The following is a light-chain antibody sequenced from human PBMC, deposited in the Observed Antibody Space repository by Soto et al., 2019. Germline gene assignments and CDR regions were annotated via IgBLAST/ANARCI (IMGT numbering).Light chain of an antibody. CDR1: QSISSY. J-gene: IGKJ2*01. V-gene: IGKV1-39*01. CDR2: AAS. Sequence: DIQMTQSPSSLSASVGDRVTITCRASQSISSYLNWYQQKPGKAPKLLIYAASSLQSGVPSRFSGSGSGTDFTLTISSLQPEDFATYYCQQANSFPYTFGQGTKVDSK. CDR3: QQANSFPYT.